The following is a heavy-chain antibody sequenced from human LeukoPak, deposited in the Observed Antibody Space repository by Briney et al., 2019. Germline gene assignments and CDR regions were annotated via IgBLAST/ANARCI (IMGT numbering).Heavy chain of an antibody. J-gene: IGHJ5*02. V-gene: IGHV1-2*02. CDR3: ARDMSSGWYVIDP. Sequence: ASVKVSCKASGYTFTGYYMHWVRQAPGQGLEWMGWINPNSGGTNYAQKFQGRVTMTRDTSISTAYMELSRLRPDDTAVYYCARDMSSGWYVIDPWGQGTLVTVSS. CDR2: INPNSGGT. CDR1: GYTFTGYY. D-gene: IGHD6-19*01.